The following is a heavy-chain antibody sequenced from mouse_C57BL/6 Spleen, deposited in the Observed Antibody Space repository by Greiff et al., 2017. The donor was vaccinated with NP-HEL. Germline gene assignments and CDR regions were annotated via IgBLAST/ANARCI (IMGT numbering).Heavy chain of an antibody. CDR2: IDPENGDT. Sequence: EVMLVESGAELVRPGASVKLSCTASGFNIKDDYMHWVKQRPEQGLEWIGWIDPENGDTEYASKFQGKATITADTSSNTAYLQLSSLTSEDTAVYYCTTRDYYGSSDYWGQGTTLTVSS. CDR1: GFNIKDDY. D-gene: IGHD1-1*01. CDR3: TTRDYYGSSDY. V-gene: IGHV14-4*01. J-gene: IGHJ2*01.